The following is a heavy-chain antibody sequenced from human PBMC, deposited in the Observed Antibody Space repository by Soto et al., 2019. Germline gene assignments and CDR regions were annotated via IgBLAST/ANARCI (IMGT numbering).Heavy chain of an antibody. Sequence: EVQLLESGGGLVQPGGSLRLSCAASGFTFSSYAMTWVRQAPGKGLEWVSALSGNSGTTYSADSVKGRFTISRDKSRNRLSRQRMCLRAEDTAVHYFAKGSTFTIVSAKAFWGHGTRVNVSS. D-gene: IGHD3-3*01. J-gene: IGHJ4*01. CDR3: AKGSTFTIVSAKAF. CDR2: LSGNSGTT. V-gene: IGHV3-23*01. CDR1: GFTFSSYA.